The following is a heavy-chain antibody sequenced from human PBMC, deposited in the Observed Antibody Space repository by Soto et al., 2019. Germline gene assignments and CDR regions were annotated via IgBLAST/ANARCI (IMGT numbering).Heavy chain of an antibody. D-gene: IGHD4-17*01. Sequence: ESGPTLVNPTETLTLTCTVSGFSLTTGKMGVSWIRQPPGKALEWLAHIFSDNERSYSTSLQGRLTISKDTSGSQVVLSMTNVDPVDTATYYCARMNVDSYQFYYAMDVWGQGT. V-gene: IGHV2-26*01. CDR1: GFSLTTGKMG. CDR2: IFSDNER. J-gene: IGHJ6*02. CDR3: ARMNVDSYQFYYAMDV.